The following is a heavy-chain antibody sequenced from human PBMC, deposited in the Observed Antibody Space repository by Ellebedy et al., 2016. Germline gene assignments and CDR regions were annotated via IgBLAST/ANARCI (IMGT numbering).Heavy chain of an antibody. V-gene: IGHV1-69*13. CDR3: ARDLPGEDYYYYGMDV. J-gene: IGHJ6*02. D-gene: IGHD3-16*01. CDR1: VGTFSSYA. CDR2: IIPIFGTA. Sequence: ASVKVSCKASVGTFSSYAISWVRQAPGQGLEWMGGIIPIFGTANYAQKFQGRVTITADESTSTAYMELSSLRSEDTAVYYCARDLPGEDYYYYGMDVWGQGTTVTVSS.